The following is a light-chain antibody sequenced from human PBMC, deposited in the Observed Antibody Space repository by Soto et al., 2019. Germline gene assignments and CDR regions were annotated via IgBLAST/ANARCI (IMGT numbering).Light chain of an antibody. CDR1: QSLVHSDGIAY. CDR3: MQGTHWPIT. CDR2: KVS. V-gene: IGKV2-30*02. Sequence: DVVMTQSPLSLPVTLGQPASISCRSNQSLVHSDGIAYFSWFQQRPGRSPRRLIYKVSNRDSGVPARFSGSGSGTDFALKISRVEAEDVGVYYCMQGTHWPITFCQGTRLDIK. J-gene: IGKJ5*01.